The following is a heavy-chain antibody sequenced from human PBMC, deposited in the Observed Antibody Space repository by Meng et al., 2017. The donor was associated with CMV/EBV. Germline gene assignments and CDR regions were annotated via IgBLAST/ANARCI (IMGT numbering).Heavy chain of an antibody. CDR3: AVNVGGAFDY. Sequence: QVKMKQYGQGLVKPTQTLSLTCAIVGESVSSNSAALNWIRQSPSRGLEWLGRTYYRSKWYNDYAVSVKSRITINPDTSKNQFSLQLNSVTPEDTAVYYCAVNVGGAFDYWGQGTLVTVSS. V-gene: IGHV6-1*01. CDR1: GESVSSNSAA. J-gene: IGHJ4*02. CDR2: TYYRSKWYN. D-gene: IGHD3-16*01.